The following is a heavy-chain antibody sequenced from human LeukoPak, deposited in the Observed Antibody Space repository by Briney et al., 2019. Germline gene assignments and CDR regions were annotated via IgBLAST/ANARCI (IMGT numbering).Heavy chain of an antibody. J-gene: IGHJ4*02. CDR3: ARGTKGDY. Sequence: PGGSLRLSCAASGFTFSSYAMSWVRQAPGKGLEWVSVISGSGGKTDYADSVKGRFTISRDNAKNSLYLQMNSLRAEDTAVYYCARGTKGDYWGQGTLVTVSS. V-gene: IGHV3-23*01. CDR2: ISGSGGKT. CDR1: GFTFSSYA.